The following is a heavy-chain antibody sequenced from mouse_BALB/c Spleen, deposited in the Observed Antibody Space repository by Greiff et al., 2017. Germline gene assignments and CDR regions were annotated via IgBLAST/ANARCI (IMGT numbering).Heavy chain of an antibody. V-gene: IGHV1S81*02. CDR2: INPSNGRT. CDR3: ARWLLRYAMDY. J-gene: IGHJ4*01. CDR1: GYTFTSYW. Sequence: QVQLQQPGAELVKPGASVKLSCKASGYTFTSYWMHWVKQRPGQGLEWIGEINPSNGRTNYNEKFKSKATLTVDKFSSTAYMQLSSLTSEDSAVYYCARWLLRYAMDYWGQGTSVTVSS. D-gene: IGHD2-3*01.